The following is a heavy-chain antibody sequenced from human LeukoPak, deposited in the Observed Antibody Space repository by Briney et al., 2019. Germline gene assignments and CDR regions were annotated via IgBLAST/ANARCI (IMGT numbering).Heavy chain of an antibody. D-gene: IGHD3-3*01. CDR3: ARIPYYDKCPDY. CDR1: GGTFSSYA. Sequence: GASVKVSCKASGGTFSSYAISWVRQAPGQGLEWMGGIIPIFGTANYAQKFQGRVTITADKSTSTAYMELRSLRSDDTAVYYCARIPYYDKCPDYWGQGTLVTVSS. CDR2: IIPIFGTA. V-gene: IGHV1-69*06. J-gene: IGHJ4*02.